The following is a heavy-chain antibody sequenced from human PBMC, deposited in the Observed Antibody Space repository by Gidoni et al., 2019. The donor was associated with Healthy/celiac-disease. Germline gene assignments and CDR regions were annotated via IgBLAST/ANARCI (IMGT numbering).Heavy chain of an antibody. CDR1: GGTFSSYA. CDR2: IIPIFGTA. D-gene: IGHD2-2*01. V-gene: IGHV1-69*06. J-gene: IGHJ4*02. Sequence: QVQLVQSGAEVKTPGSSVKVSCKASGGTFSSYALSWVRQAPGQGLEWMGGIIPIFGTANYAQKFQGRVTITADKSTSTAYMELSSLRSEDTAVYYCASLPGYCSSTSCQFDYWGQGTLVTVSS. CDR3: ASLPGYCSSTSCQFDY.